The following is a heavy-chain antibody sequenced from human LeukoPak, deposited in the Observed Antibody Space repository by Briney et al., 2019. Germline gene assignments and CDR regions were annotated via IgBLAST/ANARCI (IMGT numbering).Heavy chain of an antibody. CDR2: INPNSGGT. CDR1: GYTFTGYY. J-gene: IGHJ4*02. D-gene: IGHD3-9*01. Sequence: ASVTVSCKASGYTFTGYYMHWVGQAPGQGVEGMGWINPNSGGTNYAQKFQGRVTMTRDTSTSTVYMELSSLRSEDTAVYYCARGSDVLRYFDWLYYFDYGGQGTLVTVSS. CDR3: ARGSDVLRYFDWLYYFDY. V-gene: IGHV1-2*02.